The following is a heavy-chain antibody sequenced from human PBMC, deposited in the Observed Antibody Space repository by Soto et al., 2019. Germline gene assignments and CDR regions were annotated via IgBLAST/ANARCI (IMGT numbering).Heavy chain of an antibody. CDR2: ISSTTHYI. J-gene: IGHJ4*02. V-gene: IGHV3-21*06. Sequence: PGESLRLSCAASGFTFTRYSMNWVRQAPGKGLEWVSSISSTTHYIYYADSMRGRFTISRDNAKNAVYLGMNSLRAEDTAVYYCARESEDLTSNFDYWGQGTLVTVSS. CDR1: GFTFTRYS. CDR3: ARESEDLTSNFDY.